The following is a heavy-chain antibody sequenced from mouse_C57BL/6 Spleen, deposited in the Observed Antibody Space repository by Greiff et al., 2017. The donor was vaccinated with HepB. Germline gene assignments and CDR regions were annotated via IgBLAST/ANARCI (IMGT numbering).Heavy chain of an antibody. J-gene: IGHJ1*03. CDR2: IHPNSGST. CDR3: AGCPYYGSSYWYFDV. D-gene: IGHD1-1*01. V-gene: IGHV1-64*01. Sequence: QVQLQQPGAELVKPGASVKLSCKASGYTFTSYWMHWVKQRPGQGLEWIGMIHPNSGSTNYNEKFKSKATLTVDKSSSTAYMQLSSLTSEDSAVYYCAGCPYYGSSYWYFDVWGTGTTVTVSS. CDR1: GYTFTSYW.